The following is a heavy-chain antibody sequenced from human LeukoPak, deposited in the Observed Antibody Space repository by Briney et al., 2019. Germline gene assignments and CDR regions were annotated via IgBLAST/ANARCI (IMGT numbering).Heavy chain of an antibody. J-gene: IGHJ4*02. CDR2: ISSTDSPI. CDR3: ARGGNYAPFDH. V-gene: IGHV3-48*03. D-gene: IGHD1-26*01. CDR1: GFTFRNEE. Sequence: QPGGSLRLSCVVSGFTFRNEEMNWVRQAPGRGLEWIAYISSTDSPISYGDSVKGRFTISRDNAKNSLYLQMNSLRVDDTAIYYCARGGNYAPFDHWGQGALVAVSS.